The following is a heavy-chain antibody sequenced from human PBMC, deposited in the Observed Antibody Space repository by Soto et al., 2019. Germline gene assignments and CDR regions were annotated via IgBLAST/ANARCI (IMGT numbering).Heavy chain of an antibody. V-gene: IGHV3-15*01. CDR3: TTYDYIWGTYRSRWDY. CDR2: ILSETDGGTI. CDR1: GFTFSDSW. Sequence: EVHLVESGGGLVKPGGSLRLSCVASGFTFSDSWMSWVRQARGKGLEWVARILSETDGGTIDYAAPVEDRFTISRDDSKNMLYLQMNSLKPEDTAVYFCTTYDYIWGTYRSRWDYWGQGTLVTVSS. J-gene: IGHJ4*02. D-gene: IGHD3-16*02.